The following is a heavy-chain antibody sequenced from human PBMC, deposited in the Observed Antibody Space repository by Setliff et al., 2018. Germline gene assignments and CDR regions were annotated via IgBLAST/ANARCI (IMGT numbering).Heavy chain of an antibody. CDR2: IKQDGSEK. Sequence: GGSLRLSCAASGFTFSRYWMSWVRQAPGKGLEWVANIKQDGSEKYYVDSVKGRFTISRDNAKNSLYLQMNSLRAEDTAVYYCARPSLWFGEFSNWFDPWGQGTLVTV. D-gene: IGHD3-10*01. V-gene: IGHV3-7*01. CDR3: ARPSLWFGEFSNWFDP. J-gene: IGHJ5*02. CDR1: GFTFSRYW.